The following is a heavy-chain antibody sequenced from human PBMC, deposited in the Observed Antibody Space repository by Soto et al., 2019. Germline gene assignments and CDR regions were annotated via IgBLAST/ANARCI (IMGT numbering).Heavy chain of an antibody. CDR2: IYYRGST. Sequence: QLQLQESGPGLVKPSETLSLTCTVSGGSISSSSYYWGWIRQPPGKGLEWIGSIYYRGSTYYNPSLKSRVSVSVDTSKIQCSLKLSSVTAADTAVYYCARRRGSYYDLHDAFDLWGQGGMVTVSS. J-gene: IGHJ3*01. CDR3: ARRRGSYYDLHDAFDL. CDR1: GGSISSSSYY. V-gene: IGHV4-39*01. D-gene: IGHD1-26*01.